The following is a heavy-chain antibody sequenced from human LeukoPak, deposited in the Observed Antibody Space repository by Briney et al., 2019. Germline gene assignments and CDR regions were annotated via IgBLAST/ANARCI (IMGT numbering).Heavy chain of an antibody. CDR3: ARDIQFMATAGSDY. D-gene: IGHD6-13*01. V-gene: IGHV1-2*02. CDR1: GYTFTGYY. CDR2: INPNSGGT. Sequence: ASVKVSCKASGYTFTGYYMHWVRQAPGQGLEWMGWINPNSGGTNYAQKFQGRVTMTRDTSISTAYMELGRLRSDDTAVYYCARDIQFMATAGSDYWGRGTLVTVSS. J-gene: IGHJ4*02.